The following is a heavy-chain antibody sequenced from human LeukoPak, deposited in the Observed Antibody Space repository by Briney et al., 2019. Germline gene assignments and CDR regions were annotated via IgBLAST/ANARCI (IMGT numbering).Heavy chain of an antibody. D-gene: IGHD6-13*01. J-gene: IGHJ4*02. CDR1: GGTFSSYA. CDR3: ARIKWSAAND. CDR2: IIPIFGTA. Sequence: ASVKVSCKASGGTFSSYAISWVRQAPGQGLEWMGGIIPIFGTANYAQKFQGRVTITADESTSTAYMELSRLRSDDTAVYYCARIKWSAANDWGQGTLVTASS. V-gene: IGHV1-69*13.